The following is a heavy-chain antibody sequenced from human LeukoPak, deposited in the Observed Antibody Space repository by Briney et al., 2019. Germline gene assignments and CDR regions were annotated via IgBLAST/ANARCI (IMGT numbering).Heavy chain of an antibody. D-gene: IGHD3-10*01. CDR1: GLTFSSYA. V-gene: IGHV3-23*01. CDR2: ISGSGGST. Sequence: PGGSLRLSCAASGLTFSSYAMSWVRQAPGKGLEWVSAISGSGGSTYYADSVKGRFTISRDNSKNTLYLQMNSLRAEDTAVYYCAIEGDYYGSGTLYRGQGTLVTVSS. J-gene: IGHJ4*02. CDR3: AIEGDYYGSGTLY.